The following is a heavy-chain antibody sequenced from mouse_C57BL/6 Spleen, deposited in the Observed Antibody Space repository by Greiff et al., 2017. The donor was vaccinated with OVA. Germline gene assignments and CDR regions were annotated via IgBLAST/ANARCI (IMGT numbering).Heavy chain of an antibody. Sequence: EVQLVESGGGLVQPGGSMKLSCAASGFTFSDAWMDWVRQSPEKGLEWVAEIRNKANNHATYYAESVKGRFTISRDDSKSSVYLQMNSLRAEDTGIYYCTIITTVVDWYFDVWGTGTTVTVSS. CDR3: TIITTVVDWYFDV. CDR1: GFTFSDAW. D-gene: IGHD1-1*01. J-gene: IGHJ1*03. V-gene: IGHV6-6*01. CDR2: IRNKANNHAT.